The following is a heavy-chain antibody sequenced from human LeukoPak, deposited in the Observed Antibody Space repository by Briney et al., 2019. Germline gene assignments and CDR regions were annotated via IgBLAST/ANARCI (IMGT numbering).Heavy chain of an antibody. CDR1: GSISGYY. V-gene: IGHV4-4*09. CDR3: ARQKCTSASCLTKNAFDI. J-gene: IGHJ3*02. CDR2: IYTSGST. Sequence: PSETLSLTCTVSGSISGYYWSWIRQPPRKGLEWIGYIYTSGSTNYNPSLESRVTISVDTSKNQFSLDLSSVTAADTAVYYCARQKCTSASCLTKNAFDIWGQGTMVTVSS. D-gene: IGHD2-15*01.